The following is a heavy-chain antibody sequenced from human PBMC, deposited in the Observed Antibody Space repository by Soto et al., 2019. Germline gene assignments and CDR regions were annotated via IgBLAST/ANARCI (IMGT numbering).Heavy chain of an antibody. CDR1: DDFSSSYY. Sequence: PSETLSLTCTVFDDFSSSYYWNWIRQPPGKGLEWIGRVSTSAATSHDPPPESRVTVSVDTSEKQFCLKLTSVATADTAVYCCAKADDEILTGSYAMGVSGQGATVTVSS. D-gene: IGHD3-9*01. CDR3: AKADDEILTGSYAMGV. CDR2: VSTSAAT. J-gene: IGHJ6*02. V-gene: IGHV4-4*07.